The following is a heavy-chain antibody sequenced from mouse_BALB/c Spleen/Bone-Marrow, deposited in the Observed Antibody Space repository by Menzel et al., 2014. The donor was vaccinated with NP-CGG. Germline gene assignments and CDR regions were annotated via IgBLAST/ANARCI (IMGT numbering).Heavy chain of an antibody. CDR1: GFDFSRYW. D-gene: IGHD2-1*01. V-gene: IGHV4-1*02. CDR2: INPDSSTI. CDR3: ARDGNYVFYAMDY. J-gene: IGHJ4*01. Sequence: EVKLVESGGGLVQPGGSLKLSCAASGFDFSRYWMSWVRQAPGKGLEWIGEINPDSSTINYTPSLKDKFIISRDNAKNTLCLQMSKVRSEDTALYYCARDGNYVFYAMDYWGQGTSVTVSS.